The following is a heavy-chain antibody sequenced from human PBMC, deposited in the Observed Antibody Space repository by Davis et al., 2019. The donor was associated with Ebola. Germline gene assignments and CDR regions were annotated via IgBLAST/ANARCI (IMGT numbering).Heavy chain of an antibody. Sequence: PSETLSLTCAVYGGSFSGYYWSWIRQSPGKGLEWIGEINHSGSTNYNPSLKSRVTISVDTSKNQFSLKLSSVTAADTAVYYCARGPGGYDFDYWGQGTLVTVSS. J-gene: IGHJ4*02. CDR3: ARGPGGYDFDY. D-gene: IGHD5-12*01. CDR1: GGSFSGYY. CDR2: INHSGST. V-gene: IGHV4-34*01.